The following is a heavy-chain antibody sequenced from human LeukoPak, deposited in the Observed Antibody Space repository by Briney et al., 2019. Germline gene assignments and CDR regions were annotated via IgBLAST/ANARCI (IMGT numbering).Heavy chain of an antibody. V-gene: IGHV1-2*02. D-gene: IGHD1-26*01. CDR3: ARASWELLTRFDY. CDR2: INPNSGGT. CDR1: GYTFTGYY. Sequence: GASVKVSCKASGYTFTGYYMHWVRQAPGQGLEWMGWINPNSGGTNYAQKFQGRVTMTRDTSISTAYMELSRLRSDDTAVYYCARASWELLTRFDYWGQGTLVTVSS. J-gene: IGHJ4*02.